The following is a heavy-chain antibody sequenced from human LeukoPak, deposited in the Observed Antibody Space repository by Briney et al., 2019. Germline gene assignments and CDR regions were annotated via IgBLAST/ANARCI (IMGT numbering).Heavy chain of an antibody. D-gene: IGHD4-11*01. CDR1: GGSISSYY. CDR2: IYYSGST. CDR3: ATSTVTSLFDY. J-gene: IGHJ4*02. V-gene: IGHV4-59*01. Sequence: PSETLSLTCTVSGGSISSYYWSWIRQPPGKGLEWIGYIYYSGSTNYNPSLKSRVTISVDTSKNQFSLKLSSVTAADMAVYYCATSTVTSLFDYWGQGTLVTVSS.